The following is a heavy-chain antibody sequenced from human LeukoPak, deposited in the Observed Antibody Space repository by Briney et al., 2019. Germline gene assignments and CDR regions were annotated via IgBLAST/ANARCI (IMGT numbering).Heavy chain of an antibody. CDR3: ARDRQYYYDSSGYRAFDI. J-gene: IGHJ3*02. CDR1: GASISSSSLY. D-gene: IGHD3-22*01. CDR2: IYNSGSS. V-gene: IGHV4-39*07. Sequence: SETLTLTCTVSGASISSSSLYWGWIRQPPGKGLEWIGSIYNSGSSNYNPSLKSRVTISVDTSKNQFSLKLSSVTAADTAVYYCARDRQYYYDSSGYRAFDIWGQGTMVTVSS.